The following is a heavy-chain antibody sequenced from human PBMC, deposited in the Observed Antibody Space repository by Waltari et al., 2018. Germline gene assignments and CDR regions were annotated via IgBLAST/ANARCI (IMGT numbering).Heavy chain of an antibody. CDR3: ARAEGATAFDY. J-gene: IGHJ4*02. CDR1: GYTFTSYA. D-gene: IGHD1-26*01. V-gene: IGHV1-3*01. CDR2: INAGNGNT. Sequence: QVQLVQSGAEVKKPGASVEVSCKASGYTFTSYAMHWVRQAPGQRLEWMGWINAGNGNTKYSQKFQGRVTITRDTSASTAYMELSSLRSEDTAVYYCARAEGATAFDYWGQGTLVTVSS.